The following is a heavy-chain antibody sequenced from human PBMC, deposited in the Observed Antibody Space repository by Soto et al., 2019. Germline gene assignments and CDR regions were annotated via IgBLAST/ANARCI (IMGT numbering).Heavy chain of an antibody. J-gene: IGHJ6*02. Sequence: ASETLSLTCTVSGGSVSTTSYYWGWLRHSPGEGLQWIGSAYYGLNTYSNPALRSRVTISLNLSKNELSLVLSSVIAADTAAYYCARHAETGRVQYGMDVWGQGTTVTVSS. V-gene: IGHV4-39*01. CDR3: ARHAETGRVQYGMDV. CDR1: GGSVSTTSYY. CDR2: AYYGLNT.